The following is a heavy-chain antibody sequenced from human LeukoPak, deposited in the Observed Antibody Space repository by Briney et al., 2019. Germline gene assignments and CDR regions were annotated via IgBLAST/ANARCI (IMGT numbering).Heavy chain of an antibody. V-gene: IGHV1-2*02. D-gene: IGHD3-3*01. Sequence: ASVKVSCKASGYTFTGYYMHWVRQAPGQGLEWMGWINPNSGGTNYAQKFQGRVTMTRDTSISTAYMELSRLRSDDTAVYYCARDRARFLEWSNNWFEPWGQGTLVTVSS. CDR2: INPNSGGT. CDR3: ARDRARFLEWSNNWFEP. J-gene: IGHJ5*02. CDR1: GYTFTGYY.